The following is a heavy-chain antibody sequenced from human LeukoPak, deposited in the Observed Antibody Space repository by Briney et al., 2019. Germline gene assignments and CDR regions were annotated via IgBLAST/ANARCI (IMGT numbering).Heavy chain of an antibody. V-gene: IGHV3-48*01. CDR3: ARDRLKRWLQSGIDY. J-gene: IGHJ4*02. CDR1: GFTFSTYS. CDR2: ISSSGDYR. Sequence: QPGRSLRLSCAASGFTFSTYSMNWVRQAPGKGLEWVSYISSSGDYRYYADSVKGRFTISRDNAKNSLYLQMNSLRAEDTAVYYCARDRLKRWLQSGIDYWGQGNLVTVSS. D-gene: IGHD1-1*01.